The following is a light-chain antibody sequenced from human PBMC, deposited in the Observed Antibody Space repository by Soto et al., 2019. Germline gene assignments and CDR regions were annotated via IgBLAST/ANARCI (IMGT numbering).Light chain of an antibody. J-gene: IGLJ3*02. V-gene: IGLV2-8*01. Sequence: QSVLTQPPSASGSPGQSVAISCTGTSSDVGGYNYVSWYQQHPGKAPKLIIYEVTKCPSGVPDRFSGSKSGNTASLTVSGLQAEDEAHYYCSSYAGSNNWVFGGGTKLTVL. CDR3: SSYAGSNNWV. CDR2: EVT. CDR1: SSDVGGYNY.